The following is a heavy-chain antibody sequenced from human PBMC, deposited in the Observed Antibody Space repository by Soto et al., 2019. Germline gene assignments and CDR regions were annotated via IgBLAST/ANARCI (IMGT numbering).Heavy chain of an antibody. D-gene: IGHD1-26*01. J-gene: IGHJ5*02. V-gene: IGHV1-69*06. Sequence: SSVKVSCKASGGTFSSYAISWVRQAPGQGLEWMGVIIPIFGTANYAQKFQGRVTITADKSTSTAYMELSSLRSEDTAVYYCARDRFYSGSPLGFDPWGQGTLVTVSS. CDR1: GGTFSSYA. CDR2: IIPIFGTA. CDR3: ARDRFYSGSPLGFDP.